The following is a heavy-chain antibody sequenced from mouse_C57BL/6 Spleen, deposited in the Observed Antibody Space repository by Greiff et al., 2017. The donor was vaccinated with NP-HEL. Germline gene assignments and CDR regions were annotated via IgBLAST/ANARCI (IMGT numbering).Heavy chain of an antibody. V-gene: IGHV5-16*01. CDR2: INYDGSST. CDR3: ARDYDYDGHYYAMDY. CDR1: GFTFSDYY. D-gene: IGHD2-4*01. Sequence: EVQLQESEGGLVQPGSSMKLSCTASGFTFSDYYMAWVRQVPEKGLEWVANINYDGSSTYYLDSLKSRFIISRDNAKNILYLQMSSLKSEDTATYYCARDYDYDGHYYAMDYWGQGTSVTVSS. J-gene: IGHJ4*01.